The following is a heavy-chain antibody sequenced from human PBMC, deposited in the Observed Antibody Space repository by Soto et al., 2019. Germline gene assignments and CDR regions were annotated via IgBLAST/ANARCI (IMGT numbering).Heavy chain of an antibody. CDR1: GASINSYC. D-gene: IGHD6-19*01. CDR2: IFYVGSP. Sequence: SETLSLTCSVSGASINSYCWSWIRQPPGKGLEWIGFIFYVGSPNSIPSLKSRVTISIDTSKSQFSLKLSSVTAADTAVYYCARLTRYDSGWSAFDYWGQGALFPVSS. V-gene: IGHV4-59*01. J-gene: IGHJ4*02. CDR3: ARLTRYDSGWSAFDY.